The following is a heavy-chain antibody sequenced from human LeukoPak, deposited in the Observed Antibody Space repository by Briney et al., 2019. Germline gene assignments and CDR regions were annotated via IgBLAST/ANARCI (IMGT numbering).Heavy chain of an antibody. J-gene: IGHJ3*02. CDR2: INPNSGGT. CDR3: ARAGGSRGFGI. CDR1: GSTFTGYY. Sequence: ASVKVSCKGSGSTFTGYYMRWVRQGPGQGLEWMGRINPNSGGTNYAQKFQGRVTMTRNTSIRTAYMELSRLRSDDTAVYYCARAGGSRGFGIWGQGTMVTVSS. V-gene: IGHV1-2*06. D-gene: IGHD1-26*01.